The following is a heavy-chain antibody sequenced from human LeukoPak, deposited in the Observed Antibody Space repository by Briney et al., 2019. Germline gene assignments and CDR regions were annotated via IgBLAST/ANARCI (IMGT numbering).Heavy chain of an antibody. CDR2: IIPIFGTA. D-gene: IGHD1-26*01. CDR3: ARVWELPTYNWFDP. J-gene: IGHJ5*02. V-gene: IGHV1-69*05. Sequence: SVKVSCKASGGTFSSYAISWVRQAPGQGLEWMGRIIPIFGTANYAQKFQGRVTITTDESTSTAYMELSSLRSEDTAVYYCARVWELPTYNWFDPWGQGTLVTVSS. CDR1: GGTFSSYA.